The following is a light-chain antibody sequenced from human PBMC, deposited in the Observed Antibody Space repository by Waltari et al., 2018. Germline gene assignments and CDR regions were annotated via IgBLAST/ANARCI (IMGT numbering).Light chain of an antibody. J-gene: IGLJ3*02. V-gene: IGLV1-44*01. CDR2: SDY. CDR3: SSWDDRLSGVV. CDR1: HFNTGRIN. Sequence: SVLTQPPSASGTPGPTVTISCSGSHFNTGRINVKWYQQLPGTAPKLLIYSDYQRPSGVPDRFSASKSGTSASLAISGLQSEDEADYYCSSWDDRLSGVVFGEGTKLTVL.